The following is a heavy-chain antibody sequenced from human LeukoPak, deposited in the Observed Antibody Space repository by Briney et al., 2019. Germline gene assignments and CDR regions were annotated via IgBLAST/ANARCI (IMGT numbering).Heavy chain of an antibody. D-gene: IGHD3-10*01. CDR3: ARERFHGSGAPKFDY. CDR1: GFTFSSHG. V-gene: IGHV3-21*01. CDR2: IFPSGGEI. Sequence: GGSLRLSCAASGFTFSSHGMSWVRQPPGKGLEWVSSIFPSGGEIHYADSVKGRFTISRDNAKNSLYLQMNSLRAEDTAVYYCARERFHGSGAPKFDYWGQGTLVTVSS. J-gene: IGHJ4*02.